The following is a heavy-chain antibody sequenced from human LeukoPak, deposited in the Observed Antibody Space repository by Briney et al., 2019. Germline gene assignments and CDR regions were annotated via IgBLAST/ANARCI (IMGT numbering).Heavy chain of an antibody. CDR1: GFTFSIYA. D-gene: IGHD5-18*01. V-gene: IGHV3-23*01. J-gene: IGHJ1*01. Sequence: PGGSLRLSCAASGFTFSIYAMSWVRQAPRKGLEWVSSISGTSGNTYYADSVKGRFAISRDNSKDTLYLQMNSLRAEDTAFYYCARVGYSYGYQYFQYWGQGTLVTVSS. CDR3: ARVGYSYGYQYFQY. CDR2: ISGTSGNT.